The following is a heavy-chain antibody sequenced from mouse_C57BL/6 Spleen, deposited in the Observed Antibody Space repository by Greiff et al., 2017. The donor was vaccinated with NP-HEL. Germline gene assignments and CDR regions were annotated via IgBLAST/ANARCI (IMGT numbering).Heavy chain of an antibody. D-gene: IGHD2-4*01. CDR2: INPNNGGT. V-gene: IGHV1-26*01. CDR1: GYTFTDYY. CDR3: ASIYYDYDESAY. Sequence: EVKLQQSGPELVKPGASVKISCKASGYTFTDYYMNWVKQSHGKSLEWIGDINPNNGGTSYNQKFRGKATLTVDKSSSTAYMELRSLTSEDSAVYYCASIYYDYDESAYWGQGTLVTVSA. J-gene: IGHJ3*01.